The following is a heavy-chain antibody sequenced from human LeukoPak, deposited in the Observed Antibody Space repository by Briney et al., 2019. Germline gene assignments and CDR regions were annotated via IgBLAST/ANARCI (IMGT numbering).Heavy chain of an antibody. CDR2: IIPIFGTA. J-gene: IGHJ5*02. V-gene: IGHV1-69*06. CDR3: ARAMVRGVIITPWFDP. D-gene: IGHD3-10*01. Sequence: SVKVSCKASGGTFSSYAISWVRQAPGQGLEWMGGIIPIFGTANYAQKFQGSVTITADKSTSTAYMELSSLRSEDTAVYYCARAMVRGVIITPWFDPWGQGTLVTVSS. CDR1: GGTFSSYA.